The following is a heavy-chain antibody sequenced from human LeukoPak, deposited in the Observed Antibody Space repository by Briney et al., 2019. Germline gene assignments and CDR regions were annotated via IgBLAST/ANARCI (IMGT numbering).Heavy chain of an antibody. J-gene: IGHJ4*02. Sequence: SEPLSLPCTVSGGSISSYYWNWIRQPPGKGLEWLGYIYYSGSTNYNPSLKGRVTISVDTSKNQFSLKMSSVTAADTAVYYCARGADSSGYYSIFYFDYWGQGTLVTVSS. CDR1: GGSISSYY. CDR3: ARGADSSGYYSIFYFDY. CDR2: IYYSGST. V-gene: IGHV4-59*01. D-gene: IGHD3-22*01.